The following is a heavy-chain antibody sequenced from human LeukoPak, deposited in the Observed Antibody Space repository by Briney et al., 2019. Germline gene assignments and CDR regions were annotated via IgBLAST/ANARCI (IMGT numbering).Heavy chain of an antibody. CDR1: GFTFSSYA. J-gene: IGHJ4*02. Sequence: GGSLRLSCAASGFTFSSYAMSWVRQAPGKGLEWVSAISGSGGSTYYADSVKGRFTISRDNSKNTLYLQMNSLRAEDTAVYYCAKVMKLRSSSGKNDFDYWGQGTLVAVSS. CDR2: ISGSGGST. CDR3: AKVMKLRSSSGKNDFDY. V-gene: IGHV3-23*01. D-gene: IGHD6-13*01.